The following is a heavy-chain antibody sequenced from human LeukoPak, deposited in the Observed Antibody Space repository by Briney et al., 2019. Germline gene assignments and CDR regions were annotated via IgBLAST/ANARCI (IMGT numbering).Heavy chain of an antibody. CDR1: GYTFTSYG. V-gene: IGHV1-18*01. J-gene: IGHJ3*02. D-gene: IGHD3-22*01. Sequence: ASVKVSCKASGYTFTSYGISWVRQAPGQGLEWMGWISAYNGNTNYAQKLQGRVTMTTDTSTSTAYMELRSLRSDDTAVYYCARHYYDSSGYPLDAFDIWGQGTMDTVSS. CDR2: ISAYNGNT. CDR3: ARHYYDSSGYPLDAFDI.